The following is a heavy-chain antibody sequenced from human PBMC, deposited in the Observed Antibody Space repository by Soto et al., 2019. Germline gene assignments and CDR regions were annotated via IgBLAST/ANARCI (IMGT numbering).Heavy chain of an antibody. D-gene: IGHD6-13*01. CDR3: ARLGNLYGSTYHIGIDF. V-gene: IGHV4-39*01. J-gene: IGHJ6*02. CDR1: GGSISSTSYY. Sequence: SETLSLTCTASGGSISSTSYYWGWIRQPPGKGLECIGNIYYSGSTYYNPSLTSRLTISVDTSKNQFSLKLTSVTAADTAMYYCARLGNLYGSTYHIGIDFWGQGTTVTVSS. CDR2: IYYSGST.